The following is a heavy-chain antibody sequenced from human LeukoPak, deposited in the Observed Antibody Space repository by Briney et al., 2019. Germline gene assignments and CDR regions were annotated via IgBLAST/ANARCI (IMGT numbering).Heavy chain of an antibody. V-gene: IGHV4-4*02. CDR3: ARAPSITIFGVVKNYYYYGMDV. CDR1: GGSISSGNW. Sequence: PSGTLSLTCAVSGGSISSGNWWSWVRQPPGKGLEWIGEIYHSGSTNYNPSLKSRVTISVDKSKNQFSLKLSSVTAADTAVYYCARAPSITIFGVVKNYYYYGMDVWGQGTTVTVSS. D-gene: IGHD3-3*01. J-gene: IGHJ6*02. CDR2: IYHSGST.